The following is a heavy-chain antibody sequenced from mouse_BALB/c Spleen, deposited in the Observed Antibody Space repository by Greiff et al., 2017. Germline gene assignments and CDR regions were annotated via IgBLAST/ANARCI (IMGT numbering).Heavy chain of an antibody. CDR3: ARDQGYYGNYVFAY. J-gene: IGHJ3*01. CDR2: ISDGGSYT. D-gene: IGHD2-1*01. V-gene: IGHV5-4*02. Sequence: EVQGVESGGGLVKPGGSLKLSCAASGFTFSDYYMYWVRQTPEKRLEWVATISDGGSYTYYPDSVKGRFTISRDNAKNNLYLQMSSLKSEDTAMYYCARDQGYYGNYVFAYWGQGTLVTVAA. CDR1: GFTFSDYY.